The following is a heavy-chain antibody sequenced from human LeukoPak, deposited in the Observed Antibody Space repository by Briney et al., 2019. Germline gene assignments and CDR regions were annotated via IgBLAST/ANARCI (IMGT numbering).Heavy chain of an antibody. V-gene: IGHV3-53*01. CDR3: TAYYDMLTGYYREDY. D-gene: IGHD3-9*01. Sequence: GGSLRLSCAASGFTFSSYAMSWVRQAPGKGLEWVSIIYSGGSTYYADSVRGRFTISRDNSKNTLYLQMNSLRAEDTAMYYCTAYYDMLTGYYREDYWGQGTLVTVSS. J-gene: IGHJ4*02. CDR1: GFTFSSYA. CDR2: IYSGGST.